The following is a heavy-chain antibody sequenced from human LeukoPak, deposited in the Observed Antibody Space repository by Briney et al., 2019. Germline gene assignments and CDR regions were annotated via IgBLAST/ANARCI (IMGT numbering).Heavy chain of an antibody. D-gene: IGHD6-13*01. J-gene: IGHJ3*02. CDR2: IYFNKRT. Sequence: PSETLSLTCTVSGASITDFYWSWIRQPPGKGLEWIGYIYFNKRTNYSPSLKSRVTISGDTSKNQFSLTLTSVTAADTAVYYCATDSSSDRPDAFDIWGQGTMVTVSS. CDR3: ATDSSSDRPDAFDI. V-gene: IGHV4-59*03. CDR1: GASITDFY.